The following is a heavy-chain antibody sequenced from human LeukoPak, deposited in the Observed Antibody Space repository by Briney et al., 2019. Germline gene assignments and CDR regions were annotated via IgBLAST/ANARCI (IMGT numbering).Heavy chain of an antibody. CDR3: ARQAGALAAAGPSIAFDI. Sequence: GRSLRLSCAASGFTFSTYAMYWVRQAPGKGLEWVAVISYDGSNKYYADSVKGRFTISRDNSKNTLYLPMNSLRTEDTAVYHCARQAGALAAAGPSIAFDIWGQETMVTVSS. J-gene: IGHJ3*02. V-gene: IGHV3-30-3*01. CDR2: ISYDGSNK. D-gene: IGHD6-13*01. CDR1: GFTFSTYA.